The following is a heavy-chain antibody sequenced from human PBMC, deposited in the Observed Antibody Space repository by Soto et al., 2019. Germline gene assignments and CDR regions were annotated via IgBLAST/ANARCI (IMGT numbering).Heavy chain of an antibody. Sequence: PGGSLRLSCAASGFTFSSYGMHWVRQAPGKGLEWVAVIWYDGSNKYYADSVKGRFTISRDNSKNTLYLQMNSLRAEDTAVYYCARDSYGHYYDSSGFDYWGQGTPVTVSS. CDR3: ARDSYGHYYDSSGFDY. J-gene: IGHJ4*02. CDR2: IWYDGSNK. V-gene: IGHV3-33*01. D-gene: IGHD3-22*01. CDR1: GFTFSSYG.